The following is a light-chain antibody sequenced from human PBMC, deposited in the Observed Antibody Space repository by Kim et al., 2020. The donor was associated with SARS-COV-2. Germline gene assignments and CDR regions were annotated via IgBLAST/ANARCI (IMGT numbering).Light chain of an antibody. CDR3: QQYNSYPWT. CDR1: QSISSW. CDR2: DAS. Sequence: ASVGDRVTITCRTSQSISSWLAWYQQKPGKAPKLLIYDASSLESGVPSRFSGSGSGTEFTLTISSLQPDDFATYYCQQYNSYPWTFGQGTKVDIK. V-gene: IGKV1-5*01. J-gene: IGKJ1*01.